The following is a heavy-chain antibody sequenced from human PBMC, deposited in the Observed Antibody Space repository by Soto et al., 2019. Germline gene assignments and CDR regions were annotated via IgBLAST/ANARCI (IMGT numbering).Heavy chain of an antibody. CDR1: GFTFSRYG. Sequence: RLSCAASGFTFSRYGMNWLRQAPGKGLEWVASISSSTSYVYYADSVKGRFSISRDNAKNILYPEMYALRIEDTAVYYCARDPSEGRVGNWFESWGQGTLVTVSS. J-gene: IGHJ5*01. CDR2: ISSSTSYV. CDR3: ARDPSEGRVGNWFES. D-gene: IGHD2-2*01. V-gene: IGHV3-21*06.